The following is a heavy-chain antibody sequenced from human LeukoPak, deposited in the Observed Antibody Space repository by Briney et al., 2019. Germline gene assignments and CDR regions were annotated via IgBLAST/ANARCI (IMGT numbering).Heavy chain of an antibody. CDR3: AGDAPYSSSSPFDY. J-gene: IGHJ4*02. CDR2: INGRSTDI. Sequence: GGSLRLSCAASGFSFSNYAMNWVRQAPGKGLEWVSSINGRSTDIYYADSVKGRFTISRDNAKNSLYLQMNSLRAEDTAVYYCAGDAPYSSSSPFDYWGQGTLVTVSS. CDR1: GFSFSNYA. D-gene: IGHD6-6*01. V-gene: IGHV3-21*01.